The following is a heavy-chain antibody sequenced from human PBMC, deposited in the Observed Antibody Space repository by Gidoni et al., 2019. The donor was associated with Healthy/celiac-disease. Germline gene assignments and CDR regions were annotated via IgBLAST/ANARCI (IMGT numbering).Heavy chain of an antibody. CDR3: TRATLVYYYGSGSADY. CDR2: IRSKAYGGTT. CDR1: GCTRGDYA. V-gene: IGHV3-49*04. Sequence: EVKQVEVVEGLVQTGRSLRLSGTAAGCTRGDYALSWVRQAPGKGLEWVGFIRSKAYGGTTESAASVKGRFTISSDESTSIAYLLMISLKPVDPGVYYCTRATLVYYYGSGSADYCSLVTLVTVS. D-gene: IGHD3-10*01. J-gene: IGHJ4*02.